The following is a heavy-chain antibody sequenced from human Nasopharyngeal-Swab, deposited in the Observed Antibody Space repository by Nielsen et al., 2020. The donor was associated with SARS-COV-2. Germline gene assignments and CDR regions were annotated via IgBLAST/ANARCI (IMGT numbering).Heavy chain of an antibody. V-gene: IGHV2-70*11. D-gene: IGHD4-11*01. CDR2: IDWDDDK. CDR1: GFSLSTSGMC. Sequence: SGPTLVKPTQTLTLTCTFSGFSLSTSGMCVSWIRQPPGKALEWPARIDWDDDKYYSTSLKTRLTISKDTTKNQVVLTMTNMDPVDTATYYCARIDYNYYYYGMDVWGQGTTVTVSS. CDR3: ARIDYNYYYYGMDV. J-gene: IGHJ6*02.